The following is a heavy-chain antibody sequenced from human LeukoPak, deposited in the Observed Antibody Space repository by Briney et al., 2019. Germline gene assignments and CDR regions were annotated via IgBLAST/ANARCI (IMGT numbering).Heavy chain of an antibody. Sequence: SETLSLTRTVSGGSISSSSYYWGWIRQPPGKGLGWIGSIYYSGSTNYNPSLKSRVTISVDTSKNQFSLKLSSVTAADTAVYYCARLNCSSTSCLGAFDIWGQGTMVTVSS. CDR2: IYYSGST. D-gene: IGHD2-2*01. V-gene: IGHV4-39*01. J-gene: IGHJ3*02. CDR3: ARLNCSSTSCLGAFDI. CDR1: GGSISSSSYY.